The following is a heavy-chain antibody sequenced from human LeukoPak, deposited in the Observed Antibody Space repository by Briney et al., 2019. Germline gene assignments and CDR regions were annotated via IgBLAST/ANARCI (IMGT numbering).Heavy chain of an antibody. J-gene: IGHJ6*03. CDR1: GFTFSDYY. V-gene: IGHV3-11*04. CDR3: ARRGYSGYALGYYYMDV. Sequence: GGSLRLSCAASGFTFSDYYMSWIRQAPGKGLEWVSYISSSGSTIYYADSVKVRFTISRDNATNSLYLQMNSLRAEDTAVYYCARRGYSGYALGYYYMDVWGKGTTVTVSS. D-gene: IGHD5-12*01. CDR2: ISSSGSTI.